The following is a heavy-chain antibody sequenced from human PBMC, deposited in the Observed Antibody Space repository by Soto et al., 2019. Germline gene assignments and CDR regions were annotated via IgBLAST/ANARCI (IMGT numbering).Heavy chain of an antibody. Sequence: PSETLSLTCTVSGGSVSSGSYYWSWIRQPPGKGLEWIGYIYYSGSTKYNPSLKSRVTISVDTSKNQFSLKLSSVTAADTAVYYCATEVDYGENWFDPWGQGTLVTVS. D-gene: IGHD4-17*01. CDR2: IYYSGST. CDR3: ATEVDYGENWFDP. CDR1: GGSVSSGSYY. V-gene: IGHV4-61*01. J-gene: IGHJ5*02.